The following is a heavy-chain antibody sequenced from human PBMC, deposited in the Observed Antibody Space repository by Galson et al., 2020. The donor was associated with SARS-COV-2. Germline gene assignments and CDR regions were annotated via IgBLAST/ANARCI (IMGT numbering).Heavy chain of an antibody. CDR1: GGSISSGGYY. V-gene: IGHV4-31*03. J-gene: IGHJ3*02. D-gene: IGHD3-22*01. CDR3: PRATVRITMIVVVIDAFDI. CDR2: IYYSGST. Sequence: ETSETLSLTCTVSGGSISSGGYYWSWIRQHPGKGLEWIGYIYYSGSTYYNPSLKSRVPISVDTSNHQFSLTLSSVTAADTAVYYCPRATVRITMIVVVIDAFDIWGQGTMVTVSS.